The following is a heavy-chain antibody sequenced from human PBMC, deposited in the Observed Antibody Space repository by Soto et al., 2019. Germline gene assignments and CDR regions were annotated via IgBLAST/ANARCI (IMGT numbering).Heavy chain of an antibody. CDR1: GYDFTTYG. J-gene: IGHJ4*02. V-gene: IGHV1-18*01. D-gene: IGHD1-1*01. CDR2: ISAHNGST. CDR3: ARGRYGDY. Sequence: QAHLVQSGAEVKKPGASVKVSCKGSGYDFTTYGITWVRQAPGQGLEWMAWISAHNGSTDYAQKLQGRVTVTRDTSTSTAYMELRSLRSDDTAVYYCARGRYGDYWGQGALVTVSS.